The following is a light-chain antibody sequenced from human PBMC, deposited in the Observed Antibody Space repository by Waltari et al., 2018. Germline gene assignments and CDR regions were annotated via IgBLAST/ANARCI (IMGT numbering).Light chain of an antibody. J-gene: IGLJ3*02. CDR1: STAVGRYNF. Sequence: QSALTQPASVSGSPGQSTTIPCTGTSTAVGRYNFFFSFQQPPGKAPKFLLYELSKRPSGVSNRFSGSKSGNTASLTISGLQAEDEADYYCCSYVGSGTWVFGGGTRLTVL. V-gene: IGLV2-23*02. CDR2: ELS. CDR3: CSYVGSGTWV.